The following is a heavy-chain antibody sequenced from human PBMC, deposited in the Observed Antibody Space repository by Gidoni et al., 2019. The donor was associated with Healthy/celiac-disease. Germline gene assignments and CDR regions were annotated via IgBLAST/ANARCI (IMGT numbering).Heavy chain of an antibody. CDR2: ISGSGGST. CDR1: GFTFSSYA. J-gene: IGHJ4*02. Sequence: VQLLESGGGLAQPRGSLRLSCAASGFTFSSYAMSWVRQAPGKGLEWVSAISGSGGSTYYADSVKGRFTISRDNSKNTLYLQMNSLRAEDTAVYYCAKDGSAFYDFWSGYYQDYWGQGTLVTVSS. V-gene: IGHV3-23*01. CDR3: AKDGSAFYDFWSGYYQDY. D-gene: IGHD3-3*01.